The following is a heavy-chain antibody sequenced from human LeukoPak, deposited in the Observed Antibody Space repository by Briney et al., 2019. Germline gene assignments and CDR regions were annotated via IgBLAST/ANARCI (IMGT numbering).Heavy chain of an antibody. CDR2: IYYSGST. CDR3: ARHSEAIAASRLDY. V-gene: IGHV4-39*01. Sequence: SETLSLTCTVSGGSISSSSYYWGWIRQPPGKGLEWIGSIYYSGSTYYNPSLKSRVTISVDTSKNQFSLKLSSATAADTAVYYCARHSEAIAASRLDYWGQGTLVTVSS. D-gene: IGHD6-6*01. CDR1: GGSISSSSYY. J-gene: IGHJ4*02.